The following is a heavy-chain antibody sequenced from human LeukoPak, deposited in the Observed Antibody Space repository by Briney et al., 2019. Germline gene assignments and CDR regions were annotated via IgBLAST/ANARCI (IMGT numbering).Heavy chain of an antibody. CDR1: GFTFSSYA. J-gene: IGHJ6*02. CDR3: ARDLMGYSSWYTVPGYYYYGMDV. CDR2: ISYDGSNK. V-gene: IGHV3-30*04. Sequence: RSLRLSCAASGFTFSSYAMHWVRQAPGTGLEWVAVISYDGSNKYYADSVKGRFTISRDNSKNTLYLQMNSLRAEDTAVYYCARDLMGYSSWYTVPGYYYYGMDVWGQGTTVTVSS. D-gene: IGHD6-13*01.